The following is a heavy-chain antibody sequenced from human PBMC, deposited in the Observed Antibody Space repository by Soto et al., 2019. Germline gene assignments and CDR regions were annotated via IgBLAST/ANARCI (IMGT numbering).Heavy chain of an antibody. CDR2: VFHSGSV. D-gene: IGHD1-1*01. V-gene: IGHV4-4*02. CDR3: ARKAWTRLDY. J-gene: IGHJ4*02. CDR1: GGSLSTPVW. Sequence: SETLSLTCGVSGGSLSTPVWWTWVRLTPGKGLEWIGEVFHSGSVNYNPSLQSRVTISVDKSANHFSLRLTSVTAADTAVYYCARKAWTRLDYWGQGALVTVSS.